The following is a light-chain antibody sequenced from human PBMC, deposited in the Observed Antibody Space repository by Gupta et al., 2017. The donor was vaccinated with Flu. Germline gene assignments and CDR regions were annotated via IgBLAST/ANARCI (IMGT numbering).Light chain of an antibody. V-gene: IGLV2-14*01. CDR3: SSYTSSTTLV. CDR2: DVT. CDR1: SSDIVSYNY. J-gene: IGLJ2*01. Sequence: TSSDIVSYNYVSWYQQHPGKAPQLLIYDVTKRPSGVSSRFSGSKSGDTASLTISGLQAEDEADYYCSSYTSSTTLVFGGGTKLTVL.